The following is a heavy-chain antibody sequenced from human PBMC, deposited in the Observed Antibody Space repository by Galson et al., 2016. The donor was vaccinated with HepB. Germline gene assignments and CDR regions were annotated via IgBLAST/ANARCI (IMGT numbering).Heavy chain of an antibody. CDR3: ARLFVGWGHYRFDS. D-gene: IGHD3-16*02. J-gene: IGHJ4*02. CDR1: GGSVYSHDYY. CDR2: IYYSGTT. V-gene: IGHV4-30-4*01. Sequence: TLSLTCRVSGGSVYSHDYYWTWIRQPPGKGLEWIGYIYYSGTTYYTPSLKSRIAMSIDTSKDQFSLTMTSVTAADTAVYYCARLFVGWGHYRFDSWGQGSLLIVSS.